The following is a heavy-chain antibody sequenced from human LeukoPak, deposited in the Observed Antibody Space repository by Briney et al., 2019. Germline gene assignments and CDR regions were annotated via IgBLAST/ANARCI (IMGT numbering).Heavy chain of an antibody. V-gene: IGHV3-30*03. J-gene: IGHJ4*02. Sequence: PGRSLRLSCTASGFTFSGYGMHWVRQAPGMGLEWVAIISYDGSNTFYGDSVKGRFTISRDNSKKTLYPQMNSLRTEDTAVYYCARDQTAVTGVWGTIDYWGQGTLVTVSS. CDR3: ARDQTAVTGVWGTIDY. CDR2: ISYDGSNT. CDR1: GFTFSGYG. D-gene: IGHD2-8*02.